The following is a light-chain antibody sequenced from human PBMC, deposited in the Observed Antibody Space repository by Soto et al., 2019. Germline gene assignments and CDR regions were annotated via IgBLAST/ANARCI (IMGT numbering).Light chain of an antibody. CDR3: SSYTNINTRV. CDR2: EVS. CDR1: SSDVGGYQY. J-gene: IGLJ3*02. V-gene: IGLV2-14*01. Sequence: QSALTQPASVSGSPGQSITISCTGTSSDVGGYQYVSWYQQHPGKAPKVVVFEVSNRPSGVSNRFSGSKSGNTASLTISGLQAEDEADYFCSSYTNINTRVFGGGTKVTVL.